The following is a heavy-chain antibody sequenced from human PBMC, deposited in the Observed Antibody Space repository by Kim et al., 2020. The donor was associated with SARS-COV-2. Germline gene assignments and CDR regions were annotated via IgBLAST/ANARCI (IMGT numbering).Heavy chain of an antibody. D-gene: IGHD3-9*01. CDR2: IYTSGGST. CDR3: ATSYYDILTGYGMDV. Sequence: SETLSLTCTVSGGSISSGNYYWSWTRQPAGKGLEWIGRIYTSGGSTKYNPSLKSRVTISLDTPKNQFSLKLSSVTAADTAVYYGATSYYDILTGYGMDVWGQGTTVTVSS. CDR1: GGSISSGNYY. V-gene: IGHV4-61*02. J-gene: IGHJ6*02.